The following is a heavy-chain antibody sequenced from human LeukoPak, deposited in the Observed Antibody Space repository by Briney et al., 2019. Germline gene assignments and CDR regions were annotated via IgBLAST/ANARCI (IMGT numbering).Heavy chain of an antibody. Sequence: SETLSLTCTVSGGSISSYDWSWIRQPPGKALEWIGNIIYSGSTNYNPSLKSRVTMSVDTSKNQFSLKLSSVTAADTAVYYCARLSYYDSTGYGVYHYYGMDVWGQGTAVIVSS. J-gene: IGHJ6*02. CDR3: ARLSYYDSTGYGVYHYYGMDV. V-gene: IGHV4-59*01. D-gene: IGHD3-22*01. CDR2: IIYSGST. CDR1: GGSISSYD.